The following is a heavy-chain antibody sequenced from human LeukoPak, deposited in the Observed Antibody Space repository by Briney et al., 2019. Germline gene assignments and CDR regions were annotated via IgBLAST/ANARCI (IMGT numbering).Heavy chain of an antibody. J-gene: IGHJ3*02. CDR2: INPSGGST. CDR3: ARDNTVTDAFDI. CDR1: GYTFTSYY. V-gene: IGHV1-46*01. D-gene: IGHD4-17*01. Sequence: GASVKVSCKASGYTFTSYYMHWVRQAPGQGLEWMGIINPSGGSTSYAQKFQGRVTMTRDMSTSTVYMELSSLRSEDTAVYYCARDNTVTDAFDIWGQGTMVTVSS.